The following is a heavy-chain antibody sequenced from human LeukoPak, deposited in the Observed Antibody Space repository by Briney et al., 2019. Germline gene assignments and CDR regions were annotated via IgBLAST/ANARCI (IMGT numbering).Heavy chain of an antibody. CDR3: ARPYYYDSRIDP. D-gene: IGHD3-22*01. V-gene: IGHV4-30-4*01. CDR2: MYYSGST. CDR1: GGSISSGDYY. J-gene: IGHJ5*02. Sequence: SQTLSLTCTVSGGSISSGDYYWSWICQPPGKGLEWIAYMYYSGSTYYNPSLKSRVTMSADTSKNQLSLKLSSVTAADTAVYYCARPYYYDSRIDPWGQGILVTVSS.